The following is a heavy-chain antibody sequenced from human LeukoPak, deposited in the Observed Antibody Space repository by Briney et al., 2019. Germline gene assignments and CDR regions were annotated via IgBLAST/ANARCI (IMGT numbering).Heavy chain of an antibody. J-gene: IGHJ1*01. CDR2: IRSKAYGGTT. D-gene: IGHD2-15*01. Sequence: GGSLRLSCAASGFTFSSYAMHWVRQAPGKGLEWVGFIRSKAYGGTTEYAASVKGRFTISRDDSKSIAYLQMNSLKTEDTAVYYCTRRYCSGGSCQKYFQHWGQGTLVTVSS. V-gene: IGHV3-49*04. CDR1: GFTFSSYA. CDR3: TRRYCSGGSCQKYFQH.